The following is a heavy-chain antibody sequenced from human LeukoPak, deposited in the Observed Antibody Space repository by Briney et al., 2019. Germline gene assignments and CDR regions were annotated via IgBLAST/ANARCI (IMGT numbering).Heavy chain of an antibody. Sequence: PSETLSLTCSVSGDSISSYFWSWIRQSPQKGLEWIGYVSDSGTTNYNPSFKGRVTITVEKSKNQFSLKVTSVTAADTAVYYCARQQESGYNSGNLHYYYYMDVWGKGTTVTVSS. V-gene: IGHV4-59*08. CDR3: ARQQESGYNSGNLHYYYYMDV. J-gene: IGHJ6*03. CDR1: GDSISSYF. CDR2: VSDSGTT. D-gene: IGHD3-3*01.